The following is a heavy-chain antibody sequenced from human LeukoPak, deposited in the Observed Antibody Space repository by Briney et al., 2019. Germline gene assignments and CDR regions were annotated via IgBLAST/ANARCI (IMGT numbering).Heavy chain of an antibody. CDR2: IYYSGST. Sequence: KPSETLSLTCTVSGGSISSYYWSWIRQPPGKGLEWIGYIYYSGSTNYNPSLKSRVTISVDTSKNQFSLKLSSVTAADTAVYYCARDEKLWFNNYYYYYMDVWGKGTTVTVSS. D-gene: IGHD5-18*01. CDR1: GGSISSYY. CDR3: ARDEKLWFNNYYYYYMDV. V-gene: IGHV4-59*01. J-gene: IGHJ6*03.